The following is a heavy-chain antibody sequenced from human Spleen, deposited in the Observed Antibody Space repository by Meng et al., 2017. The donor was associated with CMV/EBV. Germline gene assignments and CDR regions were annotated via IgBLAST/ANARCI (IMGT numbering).Heavy chain of an antibody. Sequence: ASVKVSCKASGYTFTSYGISWVRQAPGQGLEWMGWISAYNGNTNYAQKLQGRVTMTTDTSTRTAYMELRSLRSDDTAVYYWARGGGGSILLAGNYPPKYWGQGTLVTVSS. V-gene: IGHV1-18*01. D-gene: IGHD6-19*01. CDR2: ISAYNGNT. CDR1: GYTFTSYG. CDR3: ARGGGGSILLAGNYPPKY. J-gene: IGHJ4*02.